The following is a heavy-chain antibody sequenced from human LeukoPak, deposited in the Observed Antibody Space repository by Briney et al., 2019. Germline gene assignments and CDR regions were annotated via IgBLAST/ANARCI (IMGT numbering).Heavy chain of an antibody. Sequence: ASVKVSCKASGYTFTGYYMHWVRQAPGQGLEWMGWINPNSGGTNYAQKFQGRVTMTRDTSISTAYMELSRLRSEDTAVYYCARDSGPVAGTAYFDYWGQGTLVTVSS. J-gene: IGHJ4*02. CDR3: ARDSGPVAGTAYFDY. D-gene: IGHD6-19*01. CDR2: INPNSGGT. V-gene: IGHV1-2*02. CDR1: GYTFTGYY.